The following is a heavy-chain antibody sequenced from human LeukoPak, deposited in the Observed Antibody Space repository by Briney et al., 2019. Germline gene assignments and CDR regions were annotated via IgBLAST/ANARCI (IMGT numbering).Heavy chain of an antibody. CDR3: ARDLSGPFDY. CDR2: IYYSGST. D-gene: IGHD2/OR15-2a*01. V-gene: IGHV4-59*01. Sequence: SETLSLTCTVSGGSISSYYWSWIRQPPGKGLEWIGYIYYSGSTNYNPSLKSRVTIPVDTSKNQFSLKLSSVTAADTAVYYCARDLSGPFDYWGQGTLVTVSS. CDR1: GGSISSYY. J-gene: IGHJ4*02.